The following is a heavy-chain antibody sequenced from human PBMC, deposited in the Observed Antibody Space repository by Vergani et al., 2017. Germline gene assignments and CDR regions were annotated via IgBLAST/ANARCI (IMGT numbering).Heavy chain of an antibody. CDR3: AKTSAGAAGTLRAWPNY. D-gene: IGHD6-13*01. CDR2: ISYDGTEK. Sequence: VQLLQSGGGVIQPGGSVRLSCAASGFSFGNYAMHWLRQAPGKGRKWVGVISYDGTEKKYADSVNGRFTISRDNSKKMMSLQMNSLRVEDTAVYYCAKTSAGAAGTLRAWPNYWGQGTLVTVSS. CDR1: GFSFGNYA. J-gene: IGHJ4*02. V-gene: IGHV3-30-3*02.